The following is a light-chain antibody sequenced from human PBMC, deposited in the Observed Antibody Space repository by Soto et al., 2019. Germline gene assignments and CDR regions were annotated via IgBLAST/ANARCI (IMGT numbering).Light chain of an antibody. Sequence: DIQMTQYPSSVSASVGDRITITSPASQGISIWIAWYKQKPGNAPKXXIYAASSLQSGVPSRFRGSGSGTHFTLTISSLKPEDFETYYCQQANTFPLTFGQGTRLEIK. CDR1: QGISIW. CDR2: AAS. V-gene: IGKV1D-12*01. CDR3: QQANTFPLT. J-gene: IGKJ5*01.